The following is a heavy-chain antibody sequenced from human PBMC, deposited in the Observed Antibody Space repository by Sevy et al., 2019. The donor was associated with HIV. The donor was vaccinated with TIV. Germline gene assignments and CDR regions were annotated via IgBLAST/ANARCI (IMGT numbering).Heavy chain of an antibody. Sequence: GGSLRLSCAGSGFTFNNYAMSWVHQAPGKGLEWVSSISGGGVNTYYADSVKGRFTISRDNTKNTLYLRVNSLRAEDTAVYFCAKDGGGWYTSGWYYFDIWGQGTLVTVSS. J-gene: IGHJ4*02. V-gene: IGHV3-23*01. D-gene: IGHD6-19*01. CDR3: AKDGGGWYTSGWYYFDI. CDR1: GFTFNNYA. CDR2: ISGGGVNT.